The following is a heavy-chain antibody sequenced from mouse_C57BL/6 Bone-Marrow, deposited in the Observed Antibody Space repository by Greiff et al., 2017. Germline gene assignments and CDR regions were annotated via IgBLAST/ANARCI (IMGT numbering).Heavy chain of an antibody. CDR3: ARGRHSNSAWFAY. CDR1: GYAFTNYL. CDR2: INPGSGGT. Sequence: VQLQQSGAELVRPGTSVKVSCTASGYAFTNYLIEWVKQRPGQGLEWIGVINPGSGGTNYNVKFKGKATLTADKSSSTAYMQLSSLTSEDSAVYFCARGRHSNSAWFAYWGQGTLVTVSA. J-gene: IGHJ3*01. V-gene: IGHV1-54*01. D-gene: IGHD2-5*01.